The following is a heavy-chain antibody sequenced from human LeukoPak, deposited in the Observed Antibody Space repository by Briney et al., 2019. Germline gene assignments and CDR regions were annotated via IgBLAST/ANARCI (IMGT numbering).Heavy chain of an antibody. CDR1: GFIFSRYS. CDR3: ARDLGILTQSTCDY. CDR2: ISTSSRTI. J-gene: IGHJ4*02. D-gene: IGHD6-13*01. Sequence: GGSLRLSCAASGFIFSRYSMNWVRQAPGKGLEWVSYISTSSRTIFYADSLKGRFTISRDNAKNSLYLQMNNLRVEDTAVYYCARDLGILTQSTCDYWGQGTLVTVSS. V-gene: IGHV3-48*01.